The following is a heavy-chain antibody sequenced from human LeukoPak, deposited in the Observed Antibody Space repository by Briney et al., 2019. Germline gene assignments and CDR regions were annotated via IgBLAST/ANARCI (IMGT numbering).Heavy chain of an antibody. V-gene: IGHV4-34*01. Sequence: SETLSLTCAVYGGSFSGYYWSWIRQPPGKGVESIGEINHSGSTNYNPSLKSRVTISVDTSKNQFSLKLSSVTAADTAVYYCARDGNYYFDYWGQGTLVTVSS. D-gene: IGHD1-14*01. CDR1: GGSFSGYY. CDR3: ARDGNYYFDY. CDR2: INHSGST. J-gene: IGHJ4*02.